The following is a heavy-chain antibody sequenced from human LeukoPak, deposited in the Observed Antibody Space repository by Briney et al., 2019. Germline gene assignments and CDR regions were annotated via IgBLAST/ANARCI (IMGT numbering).Heavy chain of an antibody. V-gene: IGHV3-23*01. J-gene: IGHJ4*01. CDR1: GFTFSSYG. Sequence: GGSLRLSCAASGFTFSSYGMSWVRQAPGKGLEWVSGLSGGGDVTHYADSVRGRFTISRDNFKNTVYLQMNSLRAEDTAVYYCAKDYYGXXXXXXXDYWGXXTXVTVS. CDR3: AKDYYGXXXXXXXDY. CDR2: LSGGGDVT. D-gene: IGHD3-10*01.